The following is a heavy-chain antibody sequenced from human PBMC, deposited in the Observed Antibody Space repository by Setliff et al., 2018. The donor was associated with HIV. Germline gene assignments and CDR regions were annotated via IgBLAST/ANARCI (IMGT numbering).Heavy chain of an antibody. CDR2: IDHTGST. J-gene: IGHJ5*02. CDR1: GASFTSHY. V-gene: IGHV4-34*01. D-gene: IGHD3-10*01. Sequence: SETLSLTCSVYGASFTSHYWTWIRQTPGKGLEWVGEIDHTGSTKENPSLKSRVTMSIDTSKDQFSLKLRFMTAADMGVYYCARALPTNYYGSDNWFDPWGQGTLVTSPQ. CDR3: ARALPTNYYGSDNWFDP.